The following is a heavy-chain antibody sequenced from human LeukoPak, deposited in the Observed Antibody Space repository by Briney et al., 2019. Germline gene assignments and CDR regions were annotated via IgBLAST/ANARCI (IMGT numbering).Heavy chain of an antibody. CDR3: ARAGRGSGWYRGDY. CDR1: GYTFTSYA. Sequence: ASVKVSCKASGYTFTSYAMHWVRQAPGQRLEWMGWVNAGNGNTKYSQKFQGRVTMTRNTSISTAYMELSSLRSEDTAVYYCARAGRGSGWYRGDYWGQGTLVTVSS. CDR2: VNAGNGNT. D-gene: IGHD6-19*01. J-gene: IGHJ4*02. V-gene: IGHV1-3*01.